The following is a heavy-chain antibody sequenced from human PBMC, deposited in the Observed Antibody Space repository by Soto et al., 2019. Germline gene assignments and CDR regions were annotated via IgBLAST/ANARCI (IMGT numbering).Heavy chain of an antibody. CDR2: FDPEDGDT. CDR1: GYTLTELS. J-gene: IGHJ4*02. V-gene: IGHV1-24*01. CDR3: ATVTSGTHFEAFDY. Sequence: ASVKVSCKVSGYTLTELSMHWVRQAPGKGLEWMGGFDPEDGDTIYAQKFQGRVTMTEDTSTDTAYMELSSLRSEDTAVYYCATVTSGTHFEAFDYWGQGTLVTVSS. D-gene: IGHD1-1*01.